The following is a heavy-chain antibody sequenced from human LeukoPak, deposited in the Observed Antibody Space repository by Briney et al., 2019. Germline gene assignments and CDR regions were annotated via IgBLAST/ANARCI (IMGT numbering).Heavy chain of an antibody. V-gene: IGHV4-59*01. CDR1: GGSISSYY. J-gene: IGHJ3*02. Sequence: SETLSLTCTVSGGSISSYYWSWIRQPPGKGLEWIGYIYYSGSTSYNPSLKSRVTVSVDTSKNQFSLKLSSVTAADTAVYYCARELELYDYVWGSYRSDAFDIWGQGTMVTVSS. CDR3: ARELELYDYVWGSYRSDAFDI. CDR2: IYYSGST. D-gene: IGHD3-16*02.